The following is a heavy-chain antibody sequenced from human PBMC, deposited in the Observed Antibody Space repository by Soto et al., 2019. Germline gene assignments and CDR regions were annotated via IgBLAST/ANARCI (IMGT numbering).Heavy chain of an antibody. D-gene: IGHD1-1*01. V-gene: IGHV4-61*01. Sequence: SETLSLTCTVSGGSVSSSFFYWSWVRQPPGQRLEWLGYIYYTGTTNYNPSLASRFAMSVDPSKKQFTLNLRSLTAADTAGYYCARLTTISGGSLFDYWGQGMLVTVSS. J-gene: IGHJ4*02. CDR1: GGSVSSSFFY. CDR3: ARLTTISGGSLFDY. CDR2: IYYTGTT.